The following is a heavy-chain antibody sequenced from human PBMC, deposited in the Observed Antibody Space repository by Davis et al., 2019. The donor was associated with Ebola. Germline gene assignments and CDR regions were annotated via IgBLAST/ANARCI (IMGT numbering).Heavy chain of an antibody. J-gene: IGHJ3*02. CDR1: GFTFSTYS. D-gene: IGHD2-8*02. Sequence: GGSLRLSCAASGFTFSTYSMSWVRQAPGKGLEWVSSISSDSDYIYYADSAKGRFTISRDNAKNSLYLQMNSLRAEDTAVYYCARGRRLLADAFHIWGQGTMVTASS. CDR3: ARGRRLLADAFHI. CDR2: ISSDSDYI. V-gene: IGHV3-21*01.